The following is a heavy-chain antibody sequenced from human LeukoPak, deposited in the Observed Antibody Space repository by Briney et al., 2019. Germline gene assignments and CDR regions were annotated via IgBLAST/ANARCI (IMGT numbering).Heavy chain of an antibody. Sequence: SGPTLVKPTQTLTLTCTFSGFSLSTSGVGVGWIRQPPGKSLEWLALTYWDDDKRYSPSLKSRLTITKDTSKNQVVLTMSNMDPVDTATYYCAHSGDGSGNGETWFDPWGQGTLVTVSS. D-gene: IGHD3-22*01. CDR1: GFSLSTSGVG. CDR3: AHSGDGSGNGETWFDP. V-gene: IGHV2-5*02. J-gene: IGHJ5*02. CDR2: TYWDDDK.